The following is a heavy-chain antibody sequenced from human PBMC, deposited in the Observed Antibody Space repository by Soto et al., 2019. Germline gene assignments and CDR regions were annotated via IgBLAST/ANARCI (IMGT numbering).Heavy chain of an antibody. Sequence: ASVKVYCKASGYTFTSYYMHWVRQAPGQGLEWMGIINPSGGSTSYAQKFQGRVTMTRDTSTSTVYMELSSLRPEDTAVYYSASARGFGHSYDSTLYYYVHWG. J-gene: IGHJ1*01. CDR2: INPSGGST. V-gene: IGHV1-46*01. CDR3: ASARGFGHSYDSTLYYYVH. D-gene: IGHD3-22*01. CDR1: GYTFTSYY.